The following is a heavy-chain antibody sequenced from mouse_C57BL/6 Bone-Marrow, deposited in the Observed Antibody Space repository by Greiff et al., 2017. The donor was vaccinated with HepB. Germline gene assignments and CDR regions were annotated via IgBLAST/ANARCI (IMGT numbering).Heavy chain of an antibody. V-gene: IGHV5-16*01. J-gene: IGHJ4*01. Sequence: EVHLVESEGGLVQPGSSMKLSCTASGFTFSDYYMAWVRQVPEKGLEWVATINYDGSSTYYLDSLKSRFIISRDNAKNILYLQMSSLKSEDTATYYCARDSPYGSSPQGYAMDYWGQGTSVTVSS. CDR1: GFTFSDYY. CDR2: INYDGSST. D-gene: IGHD1-1*01. CDR3: ARDSPYGSSPQGYAMDY.